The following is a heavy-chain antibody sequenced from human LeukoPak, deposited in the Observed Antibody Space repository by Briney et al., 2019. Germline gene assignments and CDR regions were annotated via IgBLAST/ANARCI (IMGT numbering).Heavy chain of an antibody. V-gene: IGHV3-23*01. D-gene: IGHD6-19*01. CDR3: SGVKRVRSRGWPLGSYMDV. J-gene: IGHJ6*03. CDR1: GFTFSIYA. Sequence: PGGSLRLSCAASGFTFSIYAMSWVRQAPGKGLEWVSAITGNSGHTYYADSVKGRFTISRDNSKNTLYLQMNSLRAEDTAVYYCSGVKRVRSRGWPLGSYMDVWGKGTTVTVSS. CDR2: ITGNSGHT.